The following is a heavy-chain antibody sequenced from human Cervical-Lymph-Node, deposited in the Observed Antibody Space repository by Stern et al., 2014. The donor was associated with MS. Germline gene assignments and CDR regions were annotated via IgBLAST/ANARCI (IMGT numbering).Heavy chain of an antibody. CDR1: GYSFSRFW. CDR2: IYPDDSDT. D-gene: IGHD4-23*01. V-gene: IGHV5-51*03. J-gene: IGHJ4*02. CDR3: AREVGDYGGHSPQNFDS. Sequence: VQLVESGAEVKKPGESLKISCKASGYSFSRFWIAWVRQMPGQGLECMGFIYPDDSDTRYSPSFEGQVTISVDKSINPAYLQWSSLRASDTAIYYCAREVGDYGGHSPQNFDSWGQGTLVTVSS.